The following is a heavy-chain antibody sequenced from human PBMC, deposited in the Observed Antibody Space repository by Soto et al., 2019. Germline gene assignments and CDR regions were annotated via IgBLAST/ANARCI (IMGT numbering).Heavy chain of an antibody. CDR3: ARAVSRSGDYVMYYYYMDV. Sequence: QVQLVQSGAEVKKPGASVKVSCRASGYTFTSDYMHWVRQAPGQELEWMGIINPSGGSTSYAQKYQGRVTMTRDTSTSTVYMELSSLRSEDTAVYYCARAVSRSGDYVMYYYYMDVWGKGTTVTVSS. D-gene: IGHD4-17*01. J-gene: IGHJ6*03. CDR1: GYTFTSDY. V-gene: IGHV1-46*03. CDR2: INPSGGST.